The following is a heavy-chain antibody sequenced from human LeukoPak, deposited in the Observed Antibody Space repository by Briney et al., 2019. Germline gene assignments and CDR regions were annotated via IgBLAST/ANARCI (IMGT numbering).Heavy chain of an antibody. D-gene: IGHD3-22*01. CDR3: ARDRRVYDSSGYNFDY. J-gene: IGHJ4*02. Sequence: SETLSLTCTVSGGSISSGDYYWSWIRQPPGKGLEWIGYIYYSGSTYYNPSLKSRVTISVDTSKNQFSLKLSSVTAADTAVYYCARDRRVYDSSGYNFDYWGQGTLVTVSS. CDR1: GGSISSGDYY. V-gene: IGHV4-30-4*01. CDR2: IYYSGST.